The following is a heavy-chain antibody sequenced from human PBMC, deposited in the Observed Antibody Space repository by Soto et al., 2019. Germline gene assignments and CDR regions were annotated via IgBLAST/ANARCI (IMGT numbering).Heavy chain of an antibody. J-gene: IGHJ5*02. CDR2: ISSSSSYI. Sequence: PGGSLRLSCAASGFTFSSYSMNWVRQPPGKGLEWVSSISSSSSYIYYADSVRGRFTIPRDNAKNSLYLQMNSLRGEDTAVYYCARGDGGYVSNWFDPWGQGTLVTVSS. D-gene: IGHD3-16*01. CDR1: GFTFSSYS. V-gene: IGHV3-21*04. CDR3: ARGDGGYVSNWFDP.